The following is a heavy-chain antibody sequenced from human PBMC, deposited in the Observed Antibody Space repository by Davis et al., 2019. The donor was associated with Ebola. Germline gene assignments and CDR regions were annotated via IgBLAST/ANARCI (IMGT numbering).Heavy chain of an antibody. CDR3: AKEGRYCSGGSCLVYYYYGMDV. CDR2: IVGSGGST. CDR1: GFTFSSYA. V-gene: IGHV3-23*01. J-gene: IGHJ6*04. D-gene: IGHD2-15*01. Sequence: GESLKISCAASGFTFSSYAMTWVRQAPGKGLEWVSAIVGSGGSTYYADSVKGRFTISRDNSKNTLYLQMNSLRAEDTAVYYCAKEGRYCSGGSCLVYYYYGMDVWGKGTTVTVSS.